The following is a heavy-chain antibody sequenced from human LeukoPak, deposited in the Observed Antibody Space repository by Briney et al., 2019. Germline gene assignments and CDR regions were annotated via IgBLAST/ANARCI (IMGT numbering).Heavy chain of an antibody. D-gene: IGHD6-6*01. V-gene: IGHV3-30-3*01. CDR3: ARDGIAARPKYFQH. J-gene: IGHJ1*01. CDR2: ISYDGSNK. Sequence: GGSLRLSCAASGFTFSSYAMHWVRQAPGKGLEWVAVISYDGSNKYYADSVKGRFTISRDNSKNTLYLQMNSLGAEDTAVYYCARDGIAARPKYFQHWGQGTLVTVSS. CDR1: GFTFSSYA.